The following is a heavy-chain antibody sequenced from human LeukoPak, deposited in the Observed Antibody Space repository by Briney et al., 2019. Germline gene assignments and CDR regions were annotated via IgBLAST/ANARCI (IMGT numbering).Heavy chain of an antibody. V-gene: IGHV3-7*03. J-gene: IGHJ4*02. Sequence: GGSLRLSCAASGFTFSSYWMTWVRQAPGKGLEWVANIKQDGSEKYYVDSVKGRFTISRDNAKNSLYLQMNSLRAEDTAVYYCAKDEKVVVAATVFDYWGEGTLVTVSS. D-gene: IGHD2-15*01. CDR3: AKDEKVVVAATVFDY. CDR1: GFTFSSYW. CDR2: IKQDGSEK.